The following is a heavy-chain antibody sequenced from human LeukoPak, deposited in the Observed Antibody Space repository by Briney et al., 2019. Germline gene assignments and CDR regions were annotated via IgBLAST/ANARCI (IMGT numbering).Heavy chain of an antibody. CDR3: ARGSIAAAGFDY. J-gene: IGHJ4*02. CDR1: GGTFSSYA. V-gene: IGHV1-69*04. CDR2: IIPILGIA. Sequence: SVKVSCKASGGTFSSYAISWVRQAPGQGLEWMGRIIPILGIANYAQKFQGRVTITADKSTSTAYMELSSLRSEDTAVYYCARGSIAAAGFDYWGQGTLVTVSS. D-gene: IGHD6-13*01.